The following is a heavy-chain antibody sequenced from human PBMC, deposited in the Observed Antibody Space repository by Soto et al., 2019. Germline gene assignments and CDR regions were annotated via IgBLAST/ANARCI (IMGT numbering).Heavy chain of an antibody. CDR3: ARSRDGYSFYFYYGMDG. D-gene: IGHD4-4*01. CDR1: GFIFTSYG. Sequence: GSLRLSCAASGFIFTSYGMHGVRQSPGKGLEWMALILHDGSAEYYADSVKGRFTISRDNSKNTLYLQMNSLTAEDTAVYYCARSRDGYSFYFYYGMDGWGQGTTVTVSS. V-gene: IGHV3-30*03. J-gene: IGHJ6*02. CDR2: ILHDGSAE.